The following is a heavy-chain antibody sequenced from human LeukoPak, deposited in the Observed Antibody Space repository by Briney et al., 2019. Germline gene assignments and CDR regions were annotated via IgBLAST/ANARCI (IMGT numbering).Heavy chain of an antibody. V-gene: IGHV4-34*01. CDR3: ARGGYYRSFDY. D-gene: IGHD3-22*01. CDR2: INHSGST. CDR1: GGSLSGYY. Sequence: SETLSLTCAVYGGSLSGYYWSWIRQPPGKGLEWIGEINHSGSTNYNPSLKSRVTVSVDTSKNQFSLKLSSVTAADTAVYYCARGGYYRSFDYWGQGTLVTVSS. J-gene: IGHJ4*02.